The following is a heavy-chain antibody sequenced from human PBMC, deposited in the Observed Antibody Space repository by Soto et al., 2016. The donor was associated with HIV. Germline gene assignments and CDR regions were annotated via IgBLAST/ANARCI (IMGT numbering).Heavy chain of an antibody. Sequence: QVQLLQWGAGLLKPSETLSLNCTVYGGSFNGYYWSWIRQPPGKGLEWIAEINHSGTTNYNPSLKSRVAVSVDTSKNQFSLKLTSVTAADTALYYCANSFYDSSGHYLEYSKFWGRVTRGHRLL. J-gene: IGHJ1*01. CDR1: GGSFNGYY. CDR2: INHSGTT. CDR3: ANSFYDSSGHYLEYSKF. V-gene: IGHV4-34*01. D-gene: IGHD3-22*01.